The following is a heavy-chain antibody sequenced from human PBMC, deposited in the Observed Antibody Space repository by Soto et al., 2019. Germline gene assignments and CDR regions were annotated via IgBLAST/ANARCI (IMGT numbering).Heavy chain of an antibody. CDR3: ARSRGRAADAGGWWANYCVS. CDR1: GYNFPNNY. J-gene: IGHJ4*02. V-gene: IGHV1-46*03. D-gene: IGHD6-25*01. CDR2: LNPSGDTT. Sequence: QVRLVQSGAEVKNPGASVKVSCKASGYNFPNNYIHWVRQAPGQGLEWMGVLNPSGDTTNSARNCQGRAARTTDPATSTVERKQRSLRVDDTAIYYCARSRGRAADAGGWWANYCVSRGQGTPVTVPS.